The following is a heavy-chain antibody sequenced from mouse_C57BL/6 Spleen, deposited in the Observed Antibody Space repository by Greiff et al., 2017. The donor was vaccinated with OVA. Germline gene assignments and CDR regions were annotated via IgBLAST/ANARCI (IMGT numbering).Heavy chain of an antibody. Sequence: VQLQQSGAELVRPGTSVKVSCKASGYAFTNYLIEWVKQRPGQGLEWIGVINPGSGGTNYNEKFKGKATLTADKSSSTAYMQLSSLTSEDSAVYFCARRGLYYGSSFYAMDYWGQGTSVIVSS. CDR3: ARRGLYYGSSFYAMDY. CDR2: INPGSGGT. J-gene: IGHJ4*01. D-gene: IGHD1-1*01. CDR1: GYAFTNYL. V-gene: IGHV1-54*01.